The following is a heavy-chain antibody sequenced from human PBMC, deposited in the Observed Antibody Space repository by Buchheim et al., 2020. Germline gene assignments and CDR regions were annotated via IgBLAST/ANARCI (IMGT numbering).Heavy chain of an antibody. Sequence: EVQLVESGGGLVQPGGSLRLSCAASGFTFSSYWMHWVREAPGKGLVWVSRINSDGSSTSYADSVKGRFTISRDNAKNTLYLQMNSLRAEDTAVYYCAIWALAGDYVKFFDYWGQGTL. CDR1: GFTFSSYW. J-gene: IGHJ4*02. CDR2: INSDGSST. D-gene: IGHD4-17*01. V-gene: IGHV3-74*01. CDR3: AIWALAGDYVKFFDY.